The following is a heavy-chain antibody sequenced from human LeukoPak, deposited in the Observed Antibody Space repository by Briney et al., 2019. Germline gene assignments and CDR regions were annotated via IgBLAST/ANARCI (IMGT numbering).Heavy chain of an antibody. Sequence: ASVKVSCKASGYTFTSYGISWVRQAPGQGLECMGWISAYNGNTNYAQKLQGRVTMTTDTSTSTAYMELRSLRSDDTAVYYCARGLVEAVAPSYYGMDVWGQGTTVTVSS. CDR1: GYTFTSYG. CDR2: ISAYNGNT. CDR3: ARGLVEAVAPSYYGMDV. V-gene: IGHV1-18*01. D-gene: IGHD6-19*01. J-gene: IGHJ6*02.